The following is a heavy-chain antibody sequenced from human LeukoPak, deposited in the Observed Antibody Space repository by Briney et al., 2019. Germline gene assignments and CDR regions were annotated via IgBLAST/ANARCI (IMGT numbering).Heavy chain of an antibody. CDR3: AKAGSIRFDY. J-gene: IGHJ4*02. D-gene: IGHD1-26*01. CDR2: IKQDGSEK. V-gene: IGHV3-7*03. CDR1: EFTFSSYW. Sequence: GGSLRLSCAASEFTFSSYWMSWVRQAPGKGLEWVASIKQDGSEKYYVDSVKGRVTISRDNAKNSLYLQMNSLRAEDTAVYYCAKAGSIRFDYWGQGTLVTVSS.